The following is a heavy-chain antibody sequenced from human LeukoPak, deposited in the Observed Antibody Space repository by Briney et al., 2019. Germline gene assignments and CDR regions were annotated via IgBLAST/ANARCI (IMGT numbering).Heavy chain of an antibody. CDR1: GGSFSGYY. CDR3: ARGDYVWGSYRFYYFDY. J-gene: IGHJ4*02. D-gene: IGHD3-16*02. Sequence: PSETLSLTCAVYGGSFSGYYWSWIRQPPGEGLEWIGEINRSGSTNYNPSLKSRVTISVDTSKNQFSLKLSSVTAADTAVYYCARGDYVWGSYRFYYFDYWGQGTLVTVSS. V-gene: IGHV4-34*01. CDR2: INRSGST.